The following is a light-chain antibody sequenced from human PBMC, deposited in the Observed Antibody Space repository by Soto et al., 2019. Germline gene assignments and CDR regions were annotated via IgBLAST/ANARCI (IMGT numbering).Light chain of an antibody. CDR3: QKYNSAPQT. CDR1: QGISNY. Sequence: DIQMTQSPSSLSASVGDRVTITCRASQGISNYLAWYQQKPGKVPKLLIYAASTLQSGVPSRFSGSGAGTAFTLTIGSLQPEDVSTYYCQKYNSAPQTFGQGTKVEIK. J-gene: IGKJ1*01. V-gene: IGKV1-27*01. CDR2: AAS.